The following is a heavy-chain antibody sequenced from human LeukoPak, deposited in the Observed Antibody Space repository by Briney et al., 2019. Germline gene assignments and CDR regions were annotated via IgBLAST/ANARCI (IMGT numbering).Heavy chain of an antibody. Sequence: ASVTVSCKASGYTFTGYYLHWVRQAPGQGLEWMGWINPNSGGTNYAQKFQGRITMTRDTSISTAYMELSRLRSDDTAVYYCARDRPAEGMDVWGQGTTVTVSS. V-gene: IGHV1-2*02. J-gene: IGHJ6*02. CDR2: INPNSGGT. CDR3: ARDRPAEGMDV. CDR1: GYTFTGYY.